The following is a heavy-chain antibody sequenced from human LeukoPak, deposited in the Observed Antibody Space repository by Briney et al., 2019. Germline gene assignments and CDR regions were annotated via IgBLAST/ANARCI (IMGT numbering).Heavy chain of an antibody. CDR3: ARDPFPRYSSGWYGY. V-gene: IGHV1-3*01. CDR2: INAGNGNT. Sequence: ASVKVSCKASGYTCTSYAMHWVRQAPGQRLEWMGWINAGNGNTKYSQKFQGRVTITRDTSASTAYMELSSLRSEDTAVYYCARDPFPRYSSGWYGYWGQGTLVTVSS. J-gene: IGHJ4*02. D-gene: IGHD6-19*01. CDR1: GYTCTSYA.